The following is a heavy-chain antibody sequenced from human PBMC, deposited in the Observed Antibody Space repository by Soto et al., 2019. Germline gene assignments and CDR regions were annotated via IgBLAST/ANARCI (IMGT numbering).Heavy chain of an antibody. CDR1: GGSISSGSCY. V-gene: IGHV4-39*01. Sequence: AETLSXTCRVSGGSISSGSCYLGVLDQPPWKVLEWIGSIHYSGSTYYKPSLQSRVTMSVDTSKNQFSLRLTSVTAADTAVYYCARQTTFGGVVAANVFDLWGQGTMVTVSS. CDR3: ARQTTFGGVVAANVFDL. D-gene: IGHD3-16*02. J-gene: IGHJ3*01. CDR2: IHYSGST.